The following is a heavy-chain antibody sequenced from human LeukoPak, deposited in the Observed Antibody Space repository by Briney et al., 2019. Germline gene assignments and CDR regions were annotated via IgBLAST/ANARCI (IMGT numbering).Heavy chain of an antibody. V-gene: IGHV3-48*01. Sequence: GGSLRLSCAASGFTFSSYSMNWVRQAPGKGLEWVSYISSSSSTIYYADSVKGRFTISRDNAKNSLYLQMNSLRAEDTAVYYCASLGYYDSSPYCFDYWGQGTLVTVSS. CDR3: ASLGYYDSSPYCFDY. J-gene: IGHJ4*02. CDR1: GFTFSSYS. CDR2: ISSSSSTI. D-gene: IGHD3-22*01.